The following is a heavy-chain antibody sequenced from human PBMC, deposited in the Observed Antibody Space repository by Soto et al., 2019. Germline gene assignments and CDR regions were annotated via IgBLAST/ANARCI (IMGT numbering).Heavy chain of an antibody. J-gene: IGHJ4*02. CDR3: ARSKRVIAVDY. CDR2: ISYSGRT. Sequence: QVQLQESGPGLAKPSQTLSLTCTVSGGSISSGDYLWSWIRQPPGKDLEWIGHISYSGRTSYNPSLKSRASISSDTSKNQLSLKLTSVTAADTAVYYCARSKRVIAVDYWGQGTLVSVSS. V-gene: IGHV4-30-4*01. CDR1: GGSISSGDYL. D-gene: IGHD6-13*01.